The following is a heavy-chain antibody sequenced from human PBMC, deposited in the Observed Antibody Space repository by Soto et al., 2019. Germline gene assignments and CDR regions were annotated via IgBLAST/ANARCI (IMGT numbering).Heavy chain of an antibody. Sequence: QVQLVQSGAEVKKPGSSVKDSCKASGGIFSTYAISWLRQAPGQGLEWMGGIIPIFGTPNYAQRFQGRVTITADESTTTSYTELSRRNFHDTAVYYCARDRDEYGSGNYYNRIDFWGQGTLVTVSS. CDR1: GGIFSTYA. CDR3: ARDRDEYGSGNYYNRIDF. V-gene: IGHV1-69*01. D-gene: IGHD3-10*01. J-gene: IGHJ4*02. CDR2: IIPIFGTP.